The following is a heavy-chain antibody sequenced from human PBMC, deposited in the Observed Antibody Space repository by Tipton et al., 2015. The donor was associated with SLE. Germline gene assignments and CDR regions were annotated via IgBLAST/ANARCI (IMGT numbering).Heavy chain of an antibody. D-gene: IGHD2-15*01. CDR1: GFTFSSYA. J-gene: IGHJ6*02. V-gene: IGHV3-64D*08. CDR2: ITTDGDNT. Sequence: QLVQSGGGLVQPGGSLRLTCSGSGFTFSSYAMHWVRQAPGKRLEFVSSITTDGDNTYYADSVQGRFTISRDNSKNILYLQMSSLRPDDTAVYYCVKCSADSCFSPRGMDVWGQGTTVTVSS. CDR3: VKCSADSCFSPRGMDV.